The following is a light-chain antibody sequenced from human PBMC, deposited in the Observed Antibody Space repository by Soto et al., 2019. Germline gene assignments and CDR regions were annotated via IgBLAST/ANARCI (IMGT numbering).Light chain of an antibody. J-gene: IGKJ5*01. V-gene: IGKV3-20*01. CDR2: GAS. CDR3: QQYGSSPPRIT. Sequence: EIVLTQSPGTLSLSPGERAILSCRASQSVSSSYLAWYQQKPGRAPRLLIYGASSRATGIPDRFSGSGSGTDFTLTISRLEPEDFAVYYCQQYGSSPPRITFGQGTRLEIK. CDR1: QSVSSSY.